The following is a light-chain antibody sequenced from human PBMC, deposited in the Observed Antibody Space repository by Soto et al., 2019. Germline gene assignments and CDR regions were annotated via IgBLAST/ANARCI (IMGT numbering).Light chain of an antibody. CDR3: QQYNSYSLT. Sequence: DVPMTQSPSTLSASIGDRVTITCRASQSISSWLAWYQQKPGKAPKLLIYDASSLESGVPSRFSGSGSGTEFTLTISSLQPDDFATYYCQQYNSYSLTFGGGTKV. V-gene: IGKV1-5*01. CDR2: DAS. CDR1: QSISSW. J-gene: IGKJ4*01.